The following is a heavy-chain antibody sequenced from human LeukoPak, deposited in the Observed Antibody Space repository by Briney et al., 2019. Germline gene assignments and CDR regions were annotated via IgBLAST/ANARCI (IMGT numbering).Heavy chain of an antibody. V-gene: IGHV4-59*01. CDR3: ARDRGYYDSSDAFDI. Sequence: SETLSLTCTVSGGSISSYYWSWIRQPPGKGLEWIGYIYYSGSTNYNPSLKSRVTISVDTSKNQFSLKLSSVTAADTAVYYCARDRGYYDSSDAFDIWGLGTMVTVSS. CDR2: IYYSGST. D-gene: IGHD3-22*01. J-gene: IGHJ3*02. CDR1: GGSISSYY.